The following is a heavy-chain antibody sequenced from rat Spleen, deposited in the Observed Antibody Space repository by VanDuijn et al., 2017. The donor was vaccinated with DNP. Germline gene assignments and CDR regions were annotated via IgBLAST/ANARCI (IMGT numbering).Heavy chain of an antibody. CDR3: GRRVYGYLDY. CDR1: GFTFSNYD. CDR2: ISNTGDNT. Sequence: EVQLVESGGGLVQPGRSLKLSCAASGFTFSNYDMAWVRQAPTKGLEWVASISNTGDNTYYSDSVKGRFSLSRDNAKSTLYLQMDSLRSEDTGTHYCGRRVYGYLDYWGQGVMVTVSS. V-gene: IGHV5-25*01. J-gene: IGHJ2*01. D-gene: IGHD1-7*01.